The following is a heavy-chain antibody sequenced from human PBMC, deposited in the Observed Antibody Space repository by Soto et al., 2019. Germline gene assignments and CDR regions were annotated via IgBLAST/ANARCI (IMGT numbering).Heavy chain of an antibody. J-gene: IGHJ3*02. D-gene: IGHD3-9*01. V-gene: IGHV3-11*01. CDR3: ARAYYDILTGHDAFDI. CDR1: GFTFSDYY. Sequence: GGSLRLSCAASGFTFSDYYMSWIRQAPGKGLEWVSYISSSGSTIYYADSVKGRFTISRDNAKNSLYLQMNSLRAEDTAVYYCARAYYDILTGHDAFDIWGQGTMVTVSS. CDR2: ISSSGSTI.